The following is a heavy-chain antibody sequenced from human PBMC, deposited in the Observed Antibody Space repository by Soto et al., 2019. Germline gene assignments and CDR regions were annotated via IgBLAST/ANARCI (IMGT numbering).Heavy chain of an antibody. D-gene: IGHD5-12*01. J-gene: IGHJ4*02. CDR1: GGSINTFY. V-gene: IGHV4-4*07. CDR2: IFSSGST. Sequence: LSLTCTDSGGSINTFYWSWVRQPAGKGLEWIGRIFSSGSTSFNPSLESRVAMSVDTSKNHFSLNLSSVTAADMAVYYCAREGSYSAYNFAHGIQLWSLDFWGQGALVTVSS. CDR3: AREGSYSAYNFAHGIQLWSLDF.